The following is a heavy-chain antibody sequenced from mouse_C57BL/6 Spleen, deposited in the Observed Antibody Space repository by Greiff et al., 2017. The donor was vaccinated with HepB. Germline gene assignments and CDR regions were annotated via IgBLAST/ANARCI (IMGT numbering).Heavy chain of an antibody. CDR2: IYPGSGST. V-gene: IGHV1-55*01. CDR1: GYTFTSYW. J-gene: IGHJ2*01. CDR3: ARIPITTVYYFDY. D-gene: IGHD1-1*01. Sequence: QVQLQQSGAELVKPGASVKMSCKASGYTFTSYWITWVKQRPGQGLEWIGDIYPGSGSTNYNEKFKSKATLTVDTSSSTAYMQLSSLTSEDSAVYYCARIPITTVYYFDYWGQGTTLTVSS.